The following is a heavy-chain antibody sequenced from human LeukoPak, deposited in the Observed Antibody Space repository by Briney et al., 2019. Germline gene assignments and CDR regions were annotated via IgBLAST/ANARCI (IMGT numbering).Heavy chain of an antibody. D-gene: IGHD3-10*01. V-gene: IGHV1-2*06. Sequence: ASAKVSCKASGYTFTDYYIHWVRQAPGQGLEWMGRINPNSGATSYAQRFQGRVSMTRDTSISTAYMELSRLRSDDTAVYYCARIWVRQGYWYFDLWGRGTLVTVSS. J-gene: IGHJ2*01. CDR1: GYTFTDYY. CDR3: ARIWVRQGYWYFDL. CDR2: INPNSGAT.